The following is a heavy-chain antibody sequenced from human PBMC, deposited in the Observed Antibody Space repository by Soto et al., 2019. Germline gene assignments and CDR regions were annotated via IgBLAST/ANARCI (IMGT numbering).Heavy chain of an antibody. D-gene: IGHD3-16*02. J-gene: IGHJ4*02. CDR2: IFYSGGT. V-gene: IGHV4-39*07. Sequence: PSETLSLTCTVSGGSIVDSTYYWAWIRQSPGKGLEWIGTIFYSGGTFYTPSLKSRVTMSVDTSNNQFSLKLSSVTAADTAVYYCARLKSTFGGVIASFYFDYWGQGTLVTSPQ. CDR3: ARLKSTFGGVIASFYFDY. CDR1: GGSIVDSTYY.